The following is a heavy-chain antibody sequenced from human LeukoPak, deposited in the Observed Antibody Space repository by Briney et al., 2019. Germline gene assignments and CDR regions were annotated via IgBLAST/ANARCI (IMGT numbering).Heavy chain of an antibody. CDR1: GFTFSNYV. Sequence: PGGSQRLSCAASGFTFSNYVMSWVRQAPGKGLEWVSAISGSGGSTYYADSVKGRFTISRDNSKNTLYLQMNSLRAEDTAVYYCAKDQGLPGYYYYMGVWGKGTTVTVSS. D-gene: IGHD5/OR15-5a*01. CDR2: ISGSGGST. J-gene: IGHJ6*03. CDR3: AKDQGLPGYYYYMGV. V-gene: IGHV3-23*01.